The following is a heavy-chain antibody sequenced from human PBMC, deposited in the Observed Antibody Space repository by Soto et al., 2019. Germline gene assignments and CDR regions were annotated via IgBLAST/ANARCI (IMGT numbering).Heavy chain of an antibody. CDR3: AIRSSDSSGYYSLYFDY. Sequence: SETLSLTCTVSGGSISSSSYYWSWIRQHPGKGLEWIGYIYYSGSTYYNPSLKSRVTISVDTSKNQFSLKLSSVTAADTAVYYCAIRSSDSSGYYSLYFDYWGQGTLVTVSS. D-gene: IGHD3-22*01. CDR1: GGSISSSSYY. J-gene: IGHJ4*02. V-gene: IGHV4-31*03. CDR2: IYYSGST.